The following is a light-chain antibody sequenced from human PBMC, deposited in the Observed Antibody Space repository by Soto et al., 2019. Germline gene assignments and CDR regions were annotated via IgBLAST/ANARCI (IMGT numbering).Light chain of an antibody. CDR3: QQSYSTPQT. J-gene: IGKJ1*01. CDR1: QSISSY. CDR2: AAS. Sequence: DIQMTQSPSSLSASVGDRVTITCRASQSISSYLNWYQQKTGKAPKLLIYAASSLQSGVPPRFSGSGSGTDFTLTISTLQPEDCATYYCQQSYSTPQTVGQGTKVEIK. V-gene: IGKV1-39*01.